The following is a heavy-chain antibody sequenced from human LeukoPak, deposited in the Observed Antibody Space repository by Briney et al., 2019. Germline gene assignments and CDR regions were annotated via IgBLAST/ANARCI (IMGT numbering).Heavy chain of an antibody. CDR2: INHSGST. J-gene: IGHJ4*02. Sequence: SETLSLTCAVYGGSFSGYYWSWIRQPPGKGLKWIGEINHSGSTNYNPSLKSRVTISVDTSKNQLSLKLSSVTAADTAVYYCARGRYYDYVWGSYRFGYWGQGTLVTVSS. D-gene: IGHD3-16*02. CDR3: ARGRYYDYVWGSYRFGY. V-gene: IGHV4-34*01. CDR1: GGSFSGYY.